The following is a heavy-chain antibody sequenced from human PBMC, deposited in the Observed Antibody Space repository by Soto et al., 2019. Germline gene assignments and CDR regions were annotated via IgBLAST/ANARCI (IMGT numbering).Heavy chain of an antibody. Sequence: GGSLRLSCAASGFTFSNYSMNWVRQAPGKGLEWVSYISSSSSTIYYADSVKGRFTISRDNAKNSLYLQMNSLRDEDTAVYYCARDIHSSSSYWYFDLWGRGTLVTVSS. D-gene: IGHD6-6*01. CDR1: GFTFSNYS. CDR3: ARDIHSSSSYWYFDL. V-gene: IGHV3-48*02. J-gene: IGHJ2*01. CDR2: ISSSSSTI.